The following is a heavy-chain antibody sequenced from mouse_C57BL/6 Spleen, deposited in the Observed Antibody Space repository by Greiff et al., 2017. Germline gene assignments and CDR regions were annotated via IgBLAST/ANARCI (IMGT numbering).Heavy chain of an antibody. V-gene: IGHV1-9*01. J-gene: IGHJ2*01. CDR1: GYTFTGYW. CDR2: ILPGSGST. D-gene: IGHD2-2*01. Sequence: VQLQQPGAELVKPGASVKLSCKATGYTFTGYWIEWVKQRPGHGLEWIGEILPGSGSTNYNEKFKGKATFTADTYSNTAYMQLSSLTTEDSAIFYCAIYYGYDGFDYWGQGTTLTVSS. CDR3: AIYYGYDGFDY.